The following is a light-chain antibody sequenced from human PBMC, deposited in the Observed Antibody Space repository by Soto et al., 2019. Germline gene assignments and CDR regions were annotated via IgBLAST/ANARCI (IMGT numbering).Light chain of an antibody. Sequence: EIVMTQSPATLSVSPGERATLSCRASQRVSSNLAWYQQKPGQAPRLLIYGASTRATGIPARFSGSGSETEFTLTISSLQSEDFAVYYCQQYYGTSPLTFGGGTKVEIK. V-gene: IGKV3-15*01. CDR2: GAS. J-gene: IGKJ4*01. CDR1: QRVSSN. CDR3: QQYYGTSPLT.